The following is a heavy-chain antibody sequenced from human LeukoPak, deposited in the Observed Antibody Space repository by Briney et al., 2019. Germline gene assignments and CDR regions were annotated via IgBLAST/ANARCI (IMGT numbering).Heavy chain of an antibody. J-gene: IGHJ2*01. CDR2: ISSSSSYI. CDR3: ARDPAPGYYDRWYFDL. V-gene: IGHV3-21*01. CDR1: GFTFSSYS. Sequence: GGSLRLSCAASGFTFSSYSMNWVRQAPGKGLEWVSSISSSSSYIYYADSVKGRFTISRDNAKNSLYLQMNSLRAEDTAVYYCARDPAPGYYDRWYFDLWGRGTLVTVSS. D-gene: IGHD3-22*01.